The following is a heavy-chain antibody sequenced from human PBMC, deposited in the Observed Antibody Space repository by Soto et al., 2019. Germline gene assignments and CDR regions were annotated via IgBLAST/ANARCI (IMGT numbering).Heavy chain of an antibody. CDR1: GYTLTELS. D-gene: IGHD4-17*01. CDR3: ATGLRWSHY. CDR2: FDPEDGET. V-gene: IGHV1-24*01. J-gene: IGHJ4*02. Sequence: ASVKVSCKVSGYTLTELSIHCVRQAPGNGLEWMGRFDPEDGETIYAQKFQGRVTMTEDTSTDTAYMELSSLRSEDTAVYYCATGLRWSHYWGQGTLVTVSS.